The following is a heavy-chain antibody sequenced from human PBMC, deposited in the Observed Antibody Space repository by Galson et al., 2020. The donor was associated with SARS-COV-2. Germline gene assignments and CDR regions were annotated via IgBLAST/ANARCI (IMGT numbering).Heavy chain of an antibody. CDR2: TNPNNGNK. CDR3: ARDRNGVWYFDY. Sequence: ASVKVSCKASGYTFTSNGLSWLRQAPGQGLEWLGWTNPNNGNKNYEPELHGRFTMTTDTSTSTAYMELTSLRSGDTAVYYCARDRNGVWYFDYWGQGTLVTVSA. D-gene: IGHD2-21*01. CDR1: GYTFTSNG. J-gene: IGHJ4*02. V-gene: IGHV1-18*01.